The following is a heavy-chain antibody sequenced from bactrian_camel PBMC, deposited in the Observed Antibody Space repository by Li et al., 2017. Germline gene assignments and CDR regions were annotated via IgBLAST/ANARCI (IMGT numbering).Heavy chain of an antibody. V-gene: IGHV3S1*01. J-gene: IGHJ6*01. CDR2: INSGGGST. CDR1: GFVLKEYW. Sequence: HVQLVESGGGRVRPGESLRLSCQTSGFVLKEYWMSWVRQAPGKDLEWVSAINSGGGSTYYADSVKGRFTISRDNAKNTLYLQMNSLKSEDTALYYCAATGDSWGGDFGHWGQGTQVTVS. CDR3: AATGDSWGGDFGH. D-gene: IGHD5*01.